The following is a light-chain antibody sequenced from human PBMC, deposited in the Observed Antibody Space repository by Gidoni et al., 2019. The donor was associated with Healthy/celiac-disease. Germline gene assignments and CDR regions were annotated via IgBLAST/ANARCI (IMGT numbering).Light chain of an antibody. CDR1: QSVSSY. CDR3: QQRSNWYT. J-gene: IGKJ2*01. Sequence: EIVLTQSPATLSLSPGERATLSCRASQSVSSYLAWYQQKPGQAPRPLIYDASNRATGIPARFSGSGSGTDFTLTISSLEPEDFAVYYCQQRSNWYTFGQXTKLEIK. V-gene: IGKV3-11*01. CDR2: DAS.